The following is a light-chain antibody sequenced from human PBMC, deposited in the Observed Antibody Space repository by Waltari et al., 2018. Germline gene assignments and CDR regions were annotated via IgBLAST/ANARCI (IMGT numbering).Light chain of an antibody. CDR1: QSCSTS. J-gene: IGKJ4*01. CDR3: HQGYSWPFT. CDR2: DAS. Sequence: EILLTQSPATLSLSPGERPTLSCRSSQSCSTSLAWFQQKPGQPPRLIIYDASNRANDIPGRFRGSGSGTDFTLSISSLEPEDLAVYYCHQGYSWPFTFGGGTKVQIK. V-gene: IGKV3-11*01.